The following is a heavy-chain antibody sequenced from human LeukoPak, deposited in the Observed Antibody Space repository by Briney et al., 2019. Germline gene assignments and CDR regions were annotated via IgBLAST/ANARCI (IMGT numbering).Heavy chain of an antibody. CDR3: ARENRDSNGWS. V-gene: IGHV3-48*04. CDR1: GFTFSSYS. J-gene: IGHJ1*01. CDR2: INSGGNTI. D-gene: IGHD6-19*01. Sequence: PGGSLRLSCAASGFTFSSYSMNWVRQPPGKGLGWVSYINSGGNTIHYAGSVKGPFTISRDNARNSLYLQMISLRVEDTAFYYCARENRDSNGWSWGQGTLVTVSS.